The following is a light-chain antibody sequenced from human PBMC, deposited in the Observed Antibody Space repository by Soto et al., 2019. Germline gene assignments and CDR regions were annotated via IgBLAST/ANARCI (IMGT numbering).Light chain of an antibody. CDR2: DAS. J-gene: IGKJ4*01. CDR3: QQRCDWPLT. V-gene: IGKV3-11*01. Sequence: EIVLSQSPGTLSLSPGERATLSCRASQSVRSSLAWYQQKPGLAPMLLISDASSRASGVPDRFTGGGSATDFTLTISSLEPEDFAVYYCQQRCDWPLTFGGGTKVDIK. CDR1: QSVRSS.